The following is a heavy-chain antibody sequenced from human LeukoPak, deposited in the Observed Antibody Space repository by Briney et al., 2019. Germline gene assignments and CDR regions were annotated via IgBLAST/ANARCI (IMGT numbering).Heavy chain of an antibody. CDR3: ARVEDCSSTSCPLGAFDI. CDR1: GYTFTSYG. CDR2: ISAYNGNT. D-gene: IGHD2-2*01. Sequence: ASVKVSCKASGYTFTSYGISWVRQAPGQGLEWMGWISAYNGNTNYAQKLQGRVTMTTDTSTSTAYMELRSLRSDDTAVYYCARVEDCSSTSCPLGAFDIWGQGTKVTVSS. V-gene: IGHV1-18*01. J-gene: IGHJ3*02.